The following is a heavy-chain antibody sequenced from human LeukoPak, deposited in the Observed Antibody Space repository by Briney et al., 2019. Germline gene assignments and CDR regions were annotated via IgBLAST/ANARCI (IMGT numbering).Heavy chain of an antibody. J-gene: IGHJ4*02. CDR3: ARQDYYGSGSDYQPQYYFDY. Sequence: GESLKISCKGSGYSFTSYWIGWVRQMPGKGLEWMGIIYPGDSDTRYSPSFQGQVTISADKSISTAYLQWSSLKASDTAMYYCARQDYYGSGSDYQPQYYFDYWGQGTLVTVSS. CDR1: GYSFTSYW. V-gene: IGHV5-51*01. CDR2: IYPGDSDT. D-gene: IGHD3-10*01.